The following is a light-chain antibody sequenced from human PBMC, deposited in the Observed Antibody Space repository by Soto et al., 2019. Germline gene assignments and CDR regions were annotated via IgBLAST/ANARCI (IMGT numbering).Light chain of an antibody. CDR1: QSVSNRY. J-gene: IGKJ1*01. Sequence: EIVMTQSPATLSLSPGQRATLACRASQSVSNRYLAWYQQKPGQAPRLLIYGASSRATGVPDRISGSGSGTDFALTINRLEPEDFAMYYCQQYGSSPQPTFGQGTRWIS. CDR3: QQYGSSPQPT. CDR2: GAS. V-gene: IGKV3-20*01.